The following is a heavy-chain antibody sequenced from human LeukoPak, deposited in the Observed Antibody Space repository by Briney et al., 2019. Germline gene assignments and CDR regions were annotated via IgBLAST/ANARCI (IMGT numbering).Heavy chain of an antibody. CDR2: IYSGGST. CDR3: ARGYRGYDPFDY. V-gene: IGHV3-53*01. D-gene: IGHD5-12*01. CDR1: GFTVSSNY. Sequence: GGSLRLSCVVSGFTVSSNYMSWVRQAPGKGLEWVSVIYSGGSTYYADSVKGRFTISRDNSKNTLYLQMNSLRADDTAVYYCARGYRGYDPFDYWGQGTLVTVSS. J-gene: IGHJ4*02.